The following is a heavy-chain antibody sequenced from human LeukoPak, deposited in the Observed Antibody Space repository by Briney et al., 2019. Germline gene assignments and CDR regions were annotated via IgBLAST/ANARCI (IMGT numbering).Heavy chain of an antibody. CDR3: AREFSGWYLYTDY. Sequence: PGGSLRLSCAAPGFTFSSYSMNWVRQAPGKGLEWVSYISSSSSTIYYADSVKGRFTISRDNAKNSLYLQMNSLRDEDTAVYYCAREFSGWYLYTDYWGQGTLVTVSS. D-gene: IGHD6-19*01. V-gene: IGHV3-48*02. J-gene: IGHJ4*02. CDR2: ISSSSSTI. CDR1: GFTFSSYS.